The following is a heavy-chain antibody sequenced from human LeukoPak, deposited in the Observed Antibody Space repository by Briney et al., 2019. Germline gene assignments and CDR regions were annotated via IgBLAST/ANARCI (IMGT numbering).Heavy chain of an antibody. CDR3: ARSRYSTSTTAYYMDV. D-gene: IGHD5-18*01. V-gene: IGHV3-21*04. Sequence: GGSLRLSCAASGFTLSSYSMNWVRQAPGKGLEWVSSISSSSSYIYYADSVKGRFTISRDNAKNSLYLQMNSLRAEDTALYYCARSRYSTSTTAYYMDVWGKGTTVTVSS. J-gene: IGHJ6*03. CDR2: ISSSSSYI. CDR1: GFTLSSYS.